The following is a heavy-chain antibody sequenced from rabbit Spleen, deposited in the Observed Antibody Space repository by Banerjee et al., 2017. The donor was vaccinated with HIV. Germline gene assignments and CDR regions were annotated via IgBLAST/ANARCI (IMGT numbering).Heavy chain of an antibody. D-gene: IGHD1-1*01. V-gene: IGHV1S40*01. CDR2: INTGSGNT. CDR1: GFSFSSSYY. J-gene: IGHJ4*01. CDR3: ARDLAAVIGWNFGW. Sequence: QSLEESGGDLVQPEGSLTLTCTASGFSFSSSYYMTWVRQAPGKGLEWIGCINTGSGNTYYASWAKGRFTVSKTSSTTVTLQMTSLTAADTATYFCARDLAAVIGWNFGWWGPGTLVTVS.